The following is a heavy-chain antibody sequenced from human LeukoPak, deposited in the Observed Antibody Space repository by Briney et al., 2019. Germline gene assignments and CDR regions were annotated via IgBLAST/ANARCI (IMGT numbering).Heavy chain of an antibody. CDR1: GASISNYY. CDR2: VYYTGST. J-gene: IGHJ6*02. Sequence: SETLSLTCTVSGASISNYYWTWMRQAPGKGLEWIGYVYYTGSTNYNPSLKSRVTISLDTSKNQFFLKPSAVTAADTAVYYCARTSRHFYNSGGNSIPWPDGMDVWGQGTTVTVSS. V-gene: IGHV4-59*01. D-gene: IGHD3-10*01. CDR3: ARTSRHFYNSGGNSIPWPDGMDV.